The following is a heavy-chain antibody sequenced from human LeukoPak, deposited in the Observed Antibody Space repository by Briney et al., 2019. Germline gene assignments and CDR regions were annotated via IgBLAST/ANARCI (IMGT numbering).Heavy chain of an antibody. V-gene: IGHV3-48*01. J-gene: IGHJ4*02. CDR3: ARDPHSLDY. CDR2: IAYTNTI. CDR1: GFSFSSYS. Sequence: GGSLRLSCTASGFSFSSYSMNWVPQAPGKGLEWVAYIAYTNTIHYADSVRGRFAISRDNARNSLYLQLNSLRAEDTAVYYCARDPHSLDYWGQGTRVTVSS.